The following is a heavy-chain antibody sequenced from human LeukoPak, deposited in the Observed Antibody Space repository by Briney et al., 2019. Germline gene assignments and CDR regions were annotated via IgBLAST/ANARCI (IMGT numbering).Heavy chain of an antibody. CDR3: ARILVDYYDSSGYYPDY. V-gene: IGHV2-70*11. D-gene: IGHD3-22*01. CDR1: GFSLSTSGMC. J-gene: IGHJ4*02. CDR2: IDWDDDK. Sequence: SGPALVKPTQTLTLTCTFSGFSLSTSGMCVSWIRQPPGKALEWLARIDWDDDKYYSTSLKTRLTISKDTSKNQVVLTMTNVDPVDTATYYCARILVDYYDSSGYYPDYWGQGTLVTVSS.